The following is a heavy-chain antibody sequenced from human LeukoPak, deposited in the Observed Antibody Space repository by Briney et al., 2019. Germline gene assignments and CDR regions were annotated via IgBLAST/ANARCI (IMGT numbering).Heavy chain of an antibody. D-gene: IGHD3-10*01. J-gene: IGHJ6*02. Sequence: GGSLRLSCAASGFTSNTYEMNWVRQAPGKGLEWVSSISSTSSYIYYADSVKGRFTIPRDNAKNSLYLQMNSLRAEDTAVYYCARDASGSYYGMDVWGQGTTVTVSS. CDR3: ARDASGSYYGMDV. CDR1: GFTSNTYE. CDR2: ISSTSSYI. V-gene: IGHV3-21*01.